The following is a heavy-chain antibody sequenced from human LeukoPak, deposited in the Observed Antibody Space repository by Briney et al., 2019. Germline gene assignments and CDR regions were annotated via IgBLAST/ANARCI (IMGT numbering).Heavy chain of an antibody. V-gene: IGHV4-39*07. CDR2: IYSSGST. Sequence: KPSETLSLTCSVSGASISSGSSYWGWIRQPPGKTLEWIGSIYSSGSTYYNPSLKSRVIIIIDTPKNHFSLTLSSVTAADTAVYYCARLPGARRADFDYWGQGTLVTVSS. D-gene: IGHD4/OR15-4a*01. CDR1: GASISSGSSY. CDR3: ARLPGARRADFDY. J-gene: IGHJ4*02.